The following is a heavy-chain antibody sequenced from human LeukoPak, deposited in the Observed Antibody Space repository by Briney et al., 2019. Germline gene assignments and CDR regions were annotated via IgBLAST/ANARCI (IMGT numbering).Heavy chain of an antibody. V-gene: IGHV3-23*01. D-gene: IGHD4-17*01. CDR3: AKDRYGDYSFEY. Sequence: GGCLRLSCAASGFTFSRFAMSWVRQAPEKGLEWVSAISGSGSDTYYADSVKGRFTVSRDNSKNTLYLQMNSLRAEDTALYYCAKDRYGDYSFEYWGQGTLVTVSS. CDR1: GFTFSRFA. CDR2: ISGSGSDT. J-gene: IGHJ4*02.